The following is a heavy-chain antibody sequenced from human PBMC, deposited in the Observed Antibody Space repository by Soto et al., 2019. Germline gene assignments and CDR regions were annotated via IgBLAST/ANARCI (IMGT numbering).Heavy chain of an antibody. CDR3: ARDLGDYYDSSGFRGFDY. CDR2: ISAYNGNT. CDR1: GYTFTSYG. Sequence: QVQLVQSGAEVKKPGASVKVSCKASGYTFTSYGISWVRQAPGQGLEWMGWISAYNGNTNYAQRLQGRVTMTTDTSTSTAYMELRSLRSDDTAVYYCARDLGDYYDSSGFRGFDYWGQGTLVTVSS. V-gene: IGHV1-18*01. J-gene: IGHJ4*02. D-gene: IGHD3-22*01.